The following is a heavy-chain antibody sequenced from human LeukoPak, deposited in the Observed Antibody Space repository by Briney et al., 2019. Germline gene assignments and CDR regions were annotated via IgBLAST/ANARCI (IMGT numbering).Heavy chain of an antibody. Sequence: SETLSLTCAVYGGSFSGYYWSWIRQPPGRGLEWIGENNHSGSTNYNPSLKSRVTISVDTSKNQFSLKLSSVTAADTAVYYCARGDRQYTVTTFLRGGYFDYWGQGTLVTVSS. CDR2: NNHSGST. V-gene: IGHV4-34*01. D-gene: IGHD4-17*01. CDR3: ARGDRQYTVTTFLRGGYFDY. CDR1: GGSFSGYY. J-gene: IGHJ4*02.